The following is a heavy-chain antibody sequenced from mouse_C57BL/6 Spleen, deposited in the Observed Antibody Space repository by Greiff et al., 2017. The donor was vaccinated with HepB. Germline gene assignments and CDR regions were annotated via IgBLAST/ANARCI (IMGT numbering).Heavy chain of an antibody. Sequence: QVQLKQPGAELVMPGASVKLSCKASGYTFTSYWMHWVKQRPGQGLEWIGEIDPSDSYTNYNQKFKGKSTLTVDKSSSTAYMQLSSLTSEDSAVYYCARGGSYGYWGQGTTLTVSS. CDR3: ARGGSYGY. CDR2: IDPSDSYT. V-gene: IGHV1-69*01. J-gene: IGHJ2*01. D-gene: IGHD1-1*02. CDR1: GYTFTSYW.